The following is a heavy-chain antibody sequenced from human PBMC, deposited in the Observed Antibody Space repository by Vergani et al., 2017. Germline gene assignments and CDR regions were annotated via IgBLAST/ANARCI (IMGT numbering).Heavy chain of an antibody. CDR2: ISGHGDTA. Sequence: EVQLVESGGGLVQPGGSLRLSCVGSGFSFSTYALQWVRQAPGKGLQYVSVISGHGDTAYYADSVKDSFTISRDNARNTVYLQMGGLSPDDMGVYYCARIRAYHHGNNWYLDLWGRGTQVTVSS. CDR1: GFSFSTYA. CDR3: ARIRAYHHGNNWYLDL. D-gene: IGHD2-2*01. V-gene: IGHV3-64*07. J-gene: IGHJ2*01.